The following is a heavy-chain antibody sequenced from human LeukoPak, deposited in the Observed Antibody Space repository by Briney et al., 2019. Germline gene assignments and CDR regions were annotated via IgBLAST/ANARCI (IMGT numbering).Heavy chain of an antibody. CDR1: GGSISSSSYY. V-gene: IGHV4-61*01. J-gene: IGHJ4*02. CDR3: ARGIQTKYYDFWSGYSTYYFDY. Sequence: SETLSLTCTVSGGSISSSSYYWSWIRQPPGKGLEWIGYIYYSGSTNYNPSLKSRVTISVDTSKNQFSLKLSSVTAADTAVYYCARGIQTKYYDFWSGYSTYYFDYWGQGTLVTVSS. D-gene: IGHD3-3*01. CDR2: IYYSGST.